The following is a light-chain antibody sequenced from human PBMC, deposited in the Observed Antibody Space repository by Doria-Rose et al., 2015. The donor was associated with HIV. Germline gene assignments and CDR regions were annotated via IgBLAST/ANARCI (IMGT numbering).Light chain of an antibody. Sequence: TQSPGTLSLSPGERATLSCRASQSFSSTYLAWYQQKPGQAPSLLIYDGSTRATGIPDRLSASGSGTDFTLTINRLEPEDFALYYCHQYGTSWTFGQGTKVEIK. CDR3: HQYGTSWT. J-gene: IGKJ1*01. CDR2: DGS. CDR1: QSFSSTY. V-gene: IGKV3-20*01.